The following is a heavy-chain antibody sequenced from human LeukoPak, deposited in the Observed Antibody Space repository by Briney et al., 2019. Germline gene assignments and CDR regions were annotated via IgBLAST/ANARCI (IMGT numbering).Heavy chain of an antibody. CDR2: ISSNGGST. J-gene: IGHJ4*02. Sequence: GGSLRLSCAASGFTFSSYAMHWVRQAPGKGLEYVSAISSNGGSTYYANSVKGRFTISRDNSKNTLYLQMNSLRAEDTAVYYCAKTDELLWFGELCCYFDYWGQGTLVTVSS. D-gene: IGHD3-10*01. CDR3: AKTDELLWFGELCCYFDY. V-gene: IGHV3-64*01. CDR1: GFTFSSYA.